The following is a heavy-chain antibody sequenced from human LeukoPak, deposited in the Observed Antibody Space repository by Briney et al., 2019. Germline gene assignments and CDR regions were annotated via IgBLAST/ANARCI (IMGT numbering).Heavy chain of an antibody. CDR3: AREWRYLRAFDI. CDR2: IYYSGST. V-gene: IGHV4-59*01. D-gene: IGHD3-10*01. CDR1: GGSISSYY. Sequence: PSGTLSLTCTVSGGSISSYYWSWIRQPPGKGLEWIGYIYYSGSTNYNPSLKSRVTISVDTSKNQFSLKLSSVTAADTAVYYCAREWRYLRAFDIWGQGTMVTVSS. J-gene: IGHJ3*02.